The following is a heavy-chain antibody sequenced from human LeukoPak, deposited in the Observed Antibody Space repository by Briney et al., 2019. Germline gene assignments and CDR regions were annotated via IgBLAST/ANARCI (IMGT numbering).Heavy chain of an antibody. D-gene: IGHD3-22*01. CDR2: IKQDGSEK. CDR1: GFTFSSYW. V-gene: IGHV3-7*01. J-gene: IGHJ4*02. CDR3: ARDSYPYYDSSGYYYGGLGY. Sequence: GGSLRLPCAASGFTFSSYWMSWVRQAPGKGLEWVANIKQDGSEKYYVDSVKGRFTISRDNAKNSLYLQMNSLRAEDTAVYYCARDSYPYYDSSGYYYGGLGYWGQGTLVTVSS.